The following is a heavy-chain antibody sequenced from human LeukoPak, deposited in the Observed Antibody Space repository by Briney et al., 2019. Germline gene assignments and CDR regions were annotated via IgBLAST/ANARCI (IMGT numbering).Heavy chain of an antibody. CDR1: GFTFSGYW. V-gene: IGHV3-74*01. CDR3: SRQLSYGMDV. CDR2: IKSDDSSA. D-gene: IGHD2/OR15-2a*01. Sequence: GGSLRLSCAASGFTFSGYWIHWVRQAPGKGLVWVSRIKSDDSSATYADSVKGRFTISRDNAKNTLYLQMNSLRAEDTAVYYCSRQLSYGMDVWGQGTTVTVSS. J-gene: IGHJ6*02.